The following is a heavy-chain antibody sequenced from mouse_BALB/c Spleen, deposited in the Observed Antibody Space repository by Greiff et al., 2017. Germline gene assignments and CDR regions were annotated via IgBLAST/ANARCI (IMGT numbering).Heavy chain of an antibody. CDR1: GFTFSSFG. V-gene: IGHV5-17*02. Sequence: EVKLMESGGGLVQPGGSRKLSCAASGFTFSSFGMHWVRQAPEKGLEWVAYISSGSSTIYYADTVKGRFTISRDNPKNTLFLQMTSLRSEDTAMYYCARGFITTVVEDYAMDYWGQGTSVTVSS. J-gene: IGHJ4*01. CDR3: ARGFITTVVEDYAMDY. D-gene: IGHD1-1*01. CDR2: ISSGSSTI.